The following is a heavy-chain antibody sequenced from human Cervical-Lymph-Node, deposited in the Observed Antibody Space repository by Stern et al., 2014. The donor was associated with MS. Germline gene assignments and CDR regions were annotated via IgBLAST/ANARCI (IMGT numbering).Heavy chain of an antibody. CDR2: SSITSAYI. J-gene: IGHJ4*02. D-gene: IGHD4-23*01. CDR1: GFTFNTYT. Sequence: VQLVESGGGLVKPGGSLRLSCAVSGFTFNTYTMNWIRQAPGKGLEWVSSSSITSAYIYYADSVKGRFAISRDNAKNSLYLQMDSLRAEDTAVYYCARTYTVVTGFDYWGQGTLVTGSS. V-gene: IGHV3-21*01. CDR3: ARTYTVVTGFDY.